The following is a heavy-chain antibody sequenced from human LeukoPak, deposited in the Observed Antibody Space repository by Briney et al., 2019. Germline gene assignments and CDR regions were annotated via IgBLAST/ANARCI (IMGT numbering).Heavy chain of an antibody. CDR2: IYSGGGT. CDR1: GFSVSTNY. CDR3: ARGGGSTWYNF. J-gene: IGHJ4*02. Sequence: WGSLRLSCAVSGFSVSTNYISWVRQAPGKGLEWVSVIYSGGGTYYADSVKGRFIISRDISKNTVYLQMNSLRPEDTAVYFCARGGGSTWYNFWGQGTLLTVSS. V-gene: IGHV3-53*01. D-gene: IGHD6-13*01.